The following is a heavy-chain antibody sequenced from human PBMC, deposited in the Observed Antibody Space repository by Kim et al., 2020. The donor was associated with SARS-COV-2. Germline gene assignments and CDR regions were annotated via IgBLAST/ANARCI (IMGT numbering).Heavy chain of an antibody. CDR3: AKAYGWDIVTGYYSTAAGRGY. CDR2: ISGSSGST. J-gene: IGHJ4*02. CDR1: GFTFSSYA. Sequence: GGSLRLSCAASGFTFSSYAMSWVRQAPGKGLEWVSSISGSSGSTYYADSVKGRFTISRDNSKNTLYLQMNSLIAEDTAVYYCAKAYGWDIVTGYYSTAAGRGYWGQGTLVTVSS. D-gene: IGHD3-9*01. V-gene: IGHV3-23*01.